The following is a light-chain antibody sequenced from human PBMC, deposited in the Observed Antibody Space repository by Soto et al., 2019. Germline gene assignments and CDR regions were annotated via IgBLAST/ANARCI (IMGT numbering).Light chain of an antibody. CDR2: AAS. Sequence: DIQMTQSPSSLSASVGDRVTITCRASQSISSYLNWYQQKPGKAPKLLIYAASSLQSGVPSMFSGSGTGKDLTLTISSLHPEDFATYYCQQCDSAPYTVDQGTKLEIK. V-gene: IGKV1-39*01. CDR3: QQCDSAPYT. CDR1: QSISSY. J-gene: IGKJ2*01.